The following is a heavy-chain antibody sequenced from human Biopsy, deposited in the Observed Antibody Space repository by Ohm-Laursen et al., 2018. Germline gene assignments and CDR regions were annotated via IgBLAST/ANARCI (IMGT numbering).Heavy chain of an antibody. CDR1: GFYFSNYA. CDR3: AKCMTGGSNYYFHH. J-gene: IGHJ4*02. D-gene: IGHD2-8*01. CDR2: ISGSGGST. V-gene: IGHV3-23*01. Sequence: SLRLSCAASGFYFSNYAMSWVRQAPGKGLEWVSGISGSGGSTYYADSAKGRFTISRDNSKNTLYLQMNSLRGEDTAVYYCAKCMTGGSNYYFHHCGQGTLVTVSS.